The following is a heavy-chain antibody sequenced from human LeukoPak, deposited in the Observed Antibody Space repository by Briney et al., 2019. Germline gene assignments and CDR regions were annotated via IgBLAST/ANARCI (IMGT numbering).Heavy chain of an antibody. CDR3: ARATVTRWFDP. J-gene: IGHJ5*02. CDR1: GFTFSSYE. D-gene: IGHD4-17*01. Sequence: GGSLRLSCAASGFTFSSYEMNWVRQAPGKGLEWVSYISSSGSTIYYADSVKGRFTISRDNSKNTLYLQMNSLRAEDTAVYYCARATVTRWFDPWGQGTLVTVSS. CDR2: ISSSGSTI. V-gene: IGHV3-48*03.